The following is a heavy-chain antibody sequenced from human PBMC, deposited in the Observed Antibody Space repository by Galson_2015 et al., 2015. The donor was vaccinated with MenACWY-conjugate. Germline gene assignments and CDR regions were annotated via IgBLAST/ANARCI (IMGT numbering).Heavy chain of an antibody. CDR1: GFTFSTYD. V-gene: IGHV3-13*01. CDR2: IGVGADT. CDR3: VTEGRSSAWNNWYFDL. D-gene: IGHD1/OR15-1a*01. Sequence: SLRLSCAASGFTFSTYDMHWVRQAPGEGLEWVSAIGVGADTYYSDSVRGRFTISRENAKNSLYLQMNSLTAGDTAVYYCVTEGRSSAWNNWYFDLRGRGTLVTVSS. J-gene: IGHJ2*01.